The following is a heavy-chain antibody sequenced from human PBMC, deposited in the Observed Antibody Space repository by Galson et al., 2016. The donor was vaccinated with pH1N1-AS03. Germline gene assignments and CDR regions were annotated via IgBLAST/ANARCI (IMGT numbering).Heavy chain of an antibody. CDR1: GGTFGTSA. CDR2: LTPMLNVT. J-gene: IGHJ4*02. D-gene: IGHD6-6*01. V-gene: IGHV1-69*04. CDR3: ARVVAGRPFLIDY. Sequence: SVKVSCKASGGTFGTSAISWVRQAPGQGPEWMGRLTPMLNVTSYAQKFQGRVTITADTSTTTAHLDLRNLGSDDTAVYYCARVVAGRPFLIDYWGQGTLVIVSS.